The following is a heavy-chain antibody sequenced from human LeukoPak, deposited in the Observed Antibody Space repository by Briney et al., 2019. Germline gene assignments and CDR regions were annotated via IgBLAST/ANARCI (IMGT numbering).Heavy chain of an antibody. Sequence: SEALSLTCTVSGGSISNYYWSWIRQPPGKGLEWIGYIYYSGSTNYNPSLKSRVTISVDTSRNQFSLKLSSVTAADTAVYYCARHGGRDCSSTSCYAWFAPWGQGTLVTVSS. CDR2: IYYSGST. CDR3: ARHGGRDCSSTSCYAWFAP. CDR1: GGSISNYY. J-gene: IGHJ5*02. D-gene: IGHD2-2*01. V-gene: IGHV4-59*08.